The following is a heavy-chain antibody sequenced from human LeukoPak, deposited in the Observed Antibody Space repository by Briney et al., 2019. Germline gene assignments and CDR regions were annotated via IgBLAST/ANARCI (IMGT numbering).Heavy chain of an antibody. CDR2: IIPKYSAS. J-gene: IGHJ3*01. V-gene: IGHV1-69*13. CDR1: GVSFSDYP. D-gene: IGHD3-3*02. CDR3: VRPDRIFGVPAAFDA. Sequence: SVKVSCKASGVSFSDYPINWVRQAPGQGLEWLGGIIPKYSASNYAQAFQGRVTITADESTNTVYMEMSGLRPDDTAVYYCVRPDRIFGVPAAFDAWGQGTLVAVSS.